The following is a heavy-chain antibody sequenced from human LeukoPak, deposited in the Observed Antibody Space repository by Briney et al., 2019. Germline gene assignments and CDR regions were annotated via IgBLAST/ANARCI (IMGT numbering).Heavy chain of an antibody. CDR1: GFTFSSYA. CDR2: ISGSGGST. V-gene: IGHV3-23*01. Sequence: GGSLRLSCAASGFTFSSYAMSWVRQAPGKGLEWVSAISGSGGSTYYADSVKGRFTISRDNSKNTLYLQMNSLRAEDTAVYYCAKDVTYYYGSGSPPRFDPWGQGTLVTVSS. D-gene: IGHD3-10*01. CDR3: AKDVTYYYGSGSPPRFDP. J-gene: IGHJ5*02.